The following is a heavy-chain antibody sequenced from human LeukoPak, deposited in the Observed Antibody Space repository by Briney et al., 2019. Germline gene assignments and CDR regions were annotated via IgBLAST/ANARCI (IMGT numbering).Heavy chain of an antibody. D-gene: IGHD3-10*01. J-gene: IGHJ2*01. CDR3: ARAGRITMVRGVISHRDWYFDL. V-gene: IGHV4-34*12. CDR1: GGSFSGYY. Sequence: SSETLSLTCAVYGGSFSGYYWSWIRQPPGKGLEWIGEIIHSGSTNYNPSLKSRVTISVDTSKNQFSLKLSSVTAADTAVYYCARAGRITMVRGVISHRDWYFDLWGRGTLVSVSS. CDR2: IIHSGST.